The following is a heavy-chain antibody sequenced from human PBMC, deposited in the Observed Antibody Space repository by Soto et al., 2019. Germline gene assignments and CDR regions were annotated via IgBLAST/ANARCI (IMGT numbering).Heavy chain of an antibody. CDR3: ATDLGSISSIAARQSY. CDR2: INVGNGFT. CDR1: GYTFTTYP. D-gene: IGHD6-6*01. J-gene: IGHJ4*02. Sequence: ASVKVSCKASGYTFTTYPMHWVRQAPGQRLEWMGCINVGNGFTKYSQTFQGRVTITGDTSADTAYMELSSLRSEDTAVYYCATDLGSISSIAARQSYWGQGTLVTVSS. V-gene: IGHV1-3*01.